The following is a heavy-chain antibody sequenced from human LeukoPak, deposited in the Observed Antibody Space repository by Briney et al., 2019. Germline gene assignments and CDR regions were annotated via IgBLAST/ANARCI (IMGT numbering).Heavy chain of an antibody. V-gene: IGHV4-59*01. CDR2: IYYSGST. Sequence: SETLSLTCTVSGGSITSYYWSWIRQPPGKGLEWIGYIYYSGSTNYNPSLKSRVTISVDTSKNQFSLKLSSVTAADTAVYYCARTYCSGGSCYYFDYWGQGTLVTVSS. CDR3: ARTYCSGGSCYYFDY. D-gene: IGHD2-15*01. J-gene: IGHJ4*02. CDR1: GGSITSYY.